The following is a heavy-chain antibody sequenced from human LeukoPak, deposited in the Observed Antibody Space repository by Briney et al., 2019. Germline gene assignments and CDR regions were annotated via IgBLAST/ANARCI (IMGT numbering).Heavy chain of an antibody. CDR2: INSDGSST. CDR1: GFTFSNYW. V-gene: IGHV3-74*01. Sequence: GGSLRLSCAASGFTFSNYWMHWVRQAPGKGLVWVSRINSDGSSTSYADSVKGRFTISRDNAKNTLYLQMNILRVEDTALYYCARALGSGSFSRDAFDIWGQGTMVTVSS. D-gene: IGHD3-10*01. CDR3: ARALGSGSFSRDAFDI. J-gene: IGHJ3*02.